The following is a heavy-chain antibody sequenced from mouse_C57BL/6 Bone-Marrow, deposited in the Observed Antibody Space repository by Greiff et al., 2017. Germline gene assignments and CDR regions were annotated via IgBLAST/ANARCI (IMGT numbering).Heavy chain of an antibody. V-gene: IGHV5-17*01. Sequence: EVNVVESGGGLVKPGGSLKLSCAASGFTFSDYGMHWVRQAPEKGLEWVAYISSGSSTIYYADTVKGRFTISRDNAKNTLFLQMTSLRSEDTAMYYCAKKYGHEGNYFDYWGQGTTLTVSS. J-gene: IGHJ2*01. CDR2: ISSGSSTI. CDR3: AKKYGHEGNYFDY. D-gene: IGHD2-10*02. CDR1: GFTFSDYG.